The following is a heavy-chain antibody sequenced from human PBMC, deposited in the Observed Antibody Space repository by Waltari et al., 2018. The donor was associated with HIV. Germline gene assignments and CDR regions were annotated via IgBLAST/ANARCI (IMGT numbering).Heavy chain of an antibody. V-gene: IGHV1-18*01. Sequence: QLHLVQSGAEVKLPGASVRVSCNTSGYTFTNYGVSWVQQAPGQGLEWLGWISGYNDNTNHAQRLQVRVTLTTDTSTSTAYRELRSRRSDDAAVYYCARGLGGSYYYGVDVWGQGTTVTVS. J-gene: IGHJ6*02. CDR3: ARGLGGSYYYGVDV. CDR2: ISGYNDNT. CDR1: GYTFTNYG.